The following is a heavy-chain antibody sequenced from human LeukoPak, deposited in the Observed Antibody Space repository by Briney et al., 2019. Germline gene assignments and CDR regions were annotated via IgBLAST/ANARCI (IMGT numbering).Heavy chain of an antibody. Sequence: PGGSLRLSCAASGFTFSDYYMSWIRQAPGKGLEGVSHMSSSGSTIYYADSVKGRFTISRDNSKNTLYLQMNSLRAEDTAVYYCARAFVYVYDTSPPGNIWGQGTMVTVSS. J-gene: IGHJ3*02. CDR3: ARAFVYVYDTSPPGNI. V-gene: IGHV3-11*04. CDR1: GFTFSDYY. D-gene: IGHD3-22*01. CDR2: MSSSGSTI.